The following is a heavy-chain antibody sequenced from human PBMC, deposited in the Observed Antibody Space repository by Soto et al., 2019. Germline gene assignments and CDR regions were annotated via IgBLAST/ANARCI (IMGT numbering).Heavy chain of an antibody. D-gene: IGHD3-10*01. Sequence: GGSLRLSCAASGFTFSSYAMSWVHQALGKGLEWVSAISGNGDSTYYADSVKGRFTISRDNSKNTLYLQMNSLRAEDTAVYYCATARDRGRVLYRPPRGRFDDWGQGTLVTVTS. CDR3: ATARDRGRVLYRPPRGRFDD. V-gene: IGHV3-23*01. CDR2: ISGNGDST. J-gene: IGHJ4*02. CDR1: GFTFSSYA.